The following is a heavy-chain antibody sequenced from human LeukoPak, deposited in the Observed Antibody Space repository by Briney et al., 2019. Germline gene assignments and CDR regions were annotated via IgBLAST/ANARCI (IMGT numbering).Heavy chain of an antibody. CDR3: AKGRPYYYGSGSDPASDY. Sequence: PGGSLRLSCAASGFTFSSYAMNWVRQAPGKGLEWVSVISGSGVSTYYADSVKRRFTISRDNSKNTLYLQVNSLRVEDTAVYYCAKGRPYYYGSGSDPASDYWGQGTLVTVSS. CDR2: ISGSGVST. V-gene: IGHV3-23*01. CDR1: GFTFSSYA. D-gene: IGHD3-10*01. J-gene: IGHJ4*02.